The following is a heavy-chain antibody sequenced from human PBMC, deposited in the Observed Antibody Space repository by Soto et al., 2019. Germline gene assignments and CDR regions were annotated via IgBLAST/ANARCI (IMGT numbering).Heavy chain of an antibody. Sequence: XGALRLSCTASGFSFSSYPMNWVRQAPGKGLQWVASITNRGTHTYSADSVKGRFTISRDNDKNSLYLQMNNLRAEDTATYYCARAHEVAWFDSWGLGALVTVSS. CDR2: ITNRGTHT. CDR3: ARAHEVAWFDS. V-gene: IGHV3-21*06. D-gene: IGHD2-15*01. J-gene: IGHJ5*01. CDR1: GFSFSSYP.